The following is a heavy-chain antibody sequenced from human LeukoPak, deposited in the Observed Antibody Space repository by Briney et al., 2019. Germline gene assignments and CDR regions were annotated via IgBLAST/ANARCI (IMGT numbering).Heavy chain of an antibody. D-gene: IGHD3-22*01. Sequence: GGSLRLSCAASGFTFSSFAINWVRQAPGKGLEWVSVITGSGSGADYADSVKGRFTISRDNSKNTLYVQVNSLGTEDTAAYYCAKGSYYDSSGSFYFDYWGQGTLVTVSS. CDR3: AKGSYYDSSGSFYFDY. CDR2: ITGSGSGA. V-gene: IGHV3-23*01. J-gene: IGHJ4*02. CDR1: GFTFSSFA.